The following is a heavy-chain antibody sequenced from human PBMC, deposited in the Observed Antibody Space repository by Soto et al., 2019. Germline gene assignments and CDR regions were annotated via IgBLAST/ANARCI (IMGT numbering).Heavy chain of an antibody. Sequence: QLVESGGGLVEPGGSLRLSCAASGFTFSTYNMNWVRQAPGKGLEWVSSITPDSRYIYYADSVRGRLTISRDNAKTSLYLQMSSLRAEDTAVYFCARDPARWLRLGYSDGWVQGTVVTVSS. CDR1: GFTFSTYN. CDR3: ARDPARWLRLGYSDG. V-gene: IGHV3-21*01. J-gene: IGHJ4*02. D-gene: IGHD5-12*01. CDR2: ITPDSRYI.